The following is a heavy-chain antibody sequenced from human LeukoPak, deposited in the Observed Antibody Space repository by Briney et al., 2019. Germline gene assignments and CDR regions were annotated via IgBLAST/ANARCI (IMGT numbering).Heavy chain of an antibody. Sequence: AGGSLRLSCAASGFTFSSYAMSWVRQAPGKGLEWVSAISGSGGSTYYADSVKGRFTISRDNSKNTLYLQMNSLRAEDTAVYYCAKVPYYDSSGYYAPYFDYWGQGTLVTVSS. J-gene: IGHJ4*02. CDR1: GFTFSSYA. D-gene: IGHD3-22*01. CDR2: ISGSGGST. CDR3: AKVPYYDSSGYYAPYFDY. V-gene: IGHV3-23*01.